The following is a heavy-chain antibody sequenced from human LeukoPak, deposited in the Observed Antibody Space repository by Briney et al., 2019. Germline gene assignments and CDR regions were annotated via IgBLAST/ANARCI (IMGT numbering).Heavy chain of an antibody. CDR1: GDXVSSNSAV. V-gene: IGHV6-1*01. J-gene: IGHJ4*02. CDR3: ARGDIALDY. Sequence: SQTLSLTCAISGDXVSSNSAVWNWIRQSPSRGLEWLGRTYYKSKWSSDFAISVKSRITINPDTSMNQFSLHLNSVTPEDTAVYYCARGDIALDYWGQGTLVTVSS. D-gene: IGHD5-12*01. CDR2: TYYKSKWSS.